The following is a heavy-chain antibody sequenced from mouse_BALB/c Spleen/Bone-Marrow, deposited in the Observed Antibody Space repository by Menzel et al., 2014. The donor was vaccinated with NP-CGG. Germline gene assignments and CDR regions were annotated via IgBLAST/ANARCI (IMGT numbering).Heavy chain of an antibody. D-gene: IGHD1-1*01. CDR2: IDPANGNT. CDR1: GFNIKDTY. V-gene: IGHV14-3*02. J-gene: IGHJ1*01. Sequence: EVQLQQPGAELVKPGASVKLSCTASGFNIKDTYMHWVKERPEQGLEWIGRIDPANGNTKYDSKFQGKATITADTSSNTAYLQLSSLTSEDTAVYYCVYGRDWYFDVWGAGTTVTVSS. CDR3: VYGRDWYFDV.